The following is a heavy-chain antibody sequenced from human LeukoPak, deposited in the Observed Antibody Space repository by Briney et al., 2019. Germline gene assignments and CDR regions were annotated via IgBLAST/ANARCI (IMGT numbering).Heavy chain of an antibody. CDR1: GGSISSNSYY. V-gene: IGHV4-39*07. CDR2: IYYSGST. Sequence: SETLSLTCAVSGGSISSNSYYWGWIRQPPGKGLEWIGSIYYSGSTYYNPSLKSRVTISVDTSKNQFSLKLTSVTAADTAVYYCAREYYGSSGYYNDYWGQGALVTVSS. D-gene: IGHD3-22*01. J-gene: IGHJ4*02. CDR3: AREYYGSSGYYNDY.